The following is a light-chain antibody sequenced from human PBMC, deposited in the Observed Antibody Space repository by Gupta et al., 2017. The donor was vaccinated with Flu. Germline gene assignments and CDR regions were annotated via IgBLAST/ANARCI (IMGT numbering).Light chain of an antibody. J-gene: IGLJ3*02. CDR3: QSADSSGTYRV. CDR1: ALPKQY. Sequence: SYELPQPPSVSVSPGQTARITCSGDALPKQYAYWSQQKPGQAPVLVIYKDSERPSGIPERFSGSSSGTTVTLTISGVQAEDEADYYCQSADSSGTYRVFGGGTKLTVL. CDR2: KDS. V-gene: IGLV3-25*02.